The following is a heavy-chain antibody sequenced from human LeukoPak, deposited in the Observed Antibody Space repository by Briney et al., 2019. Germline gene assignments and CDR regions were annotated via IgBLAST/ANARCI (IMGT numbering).Heavy chain of an antibody. CDR1: GYSISSGYY. Sequence: SETLSLTCTVSGYSISSGYYWGWIRPPPGKGLEWIGSIYHSGSTYYNPSLKSRVTISLDTSRNQFSLKLNSVTAADTAVYYCARDPSSLSEVDFWGQGALVTVSS. CDR2: IYHSGST. J-gene: IGHJ4*02. V-gene: IGHV4-38-2*02. CDR3: ARDPSSLSEVDF. D-gene: IGHD2-2*01.